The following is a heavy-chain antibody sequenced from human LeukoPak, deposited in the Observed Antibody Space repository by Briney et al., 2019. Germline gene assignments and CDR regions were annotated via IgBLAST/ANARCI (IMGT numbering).Heavy chain of an antibody. CDR1: GFTFSSNW. CDR2: VNSDGSST. V-gene: IGHV3-74*01. J-gene: IGHJ5*02. D-gene: IGHD6-6*01. CDR3: ASMQLGLEP. Sequence: PGGSLRLTCAVSGFTFSSNWIHWVRQAPGKGMVWVSSVNSDGSSTSYTDSVKGRFTSSRDNAENTLYLQMNSLRAEGTAGYFCASMQLGLEPRDEGTLVTVRS.